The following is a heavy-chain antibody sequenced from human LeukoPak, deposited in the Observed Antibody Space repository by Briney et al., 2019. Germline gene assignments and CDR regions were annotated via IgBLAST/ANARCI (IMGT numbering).Heavy chain of an antibody. D-gene: IGHD1-26*01. CDR3: ARIGSGVRGSYTFDA. V-gene: IGHV3-49*03. CDR2: IRSKTYGGTA. Sequence: GGSLRLSCTASGFTFGDYSMGWFRQAPGKGREWVGFIRSKTYGGTADYAASVKGSFTISRDDSKSIDYLQMNSLKTEDTAVYYCARIGSGVRGSYTFDAWGQGTLVTVSS. CDR1: GFTFGDYS. J-gene: IGHJ4*02.